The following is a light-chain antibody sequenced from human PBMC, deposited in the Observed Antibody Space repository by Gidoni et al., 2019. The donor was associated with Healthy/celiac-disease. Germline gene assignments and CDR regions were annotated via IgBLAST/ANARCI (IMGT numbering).Light chain of an antibody. V-gene: IGKV3-20*01. J-gene: IGKJ1*01. CDR1: QSVSSSY. CDR2: GAS. CDR3: QQYGSSPGT. Sequence: IVLTQSPGTLSLSPGERATLSCRASQSVSSSYLAWYQQKPGQAPRRLIYGASSRATGIPDRFSGSGSGTDFTLTISRLEPEDFAVYYCQQYGSSPGTFGQGTKVEIK.